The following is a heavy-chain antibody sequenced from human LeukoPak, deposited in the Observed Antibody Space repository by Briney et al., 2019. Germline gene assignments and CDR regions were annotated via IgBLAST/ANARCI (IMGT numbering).Heavy chain of an antibody. V-gene: IGHV4-31*03. D-gene: IGHD6-19*01. CDR2: IYYSGST. CDR3: AGAYSSGLFDN. Sequence: PSETLSLTCTVSGGSISSGGYYWSWIRQHPGKGLEWIGYIYYSGSTYYNPSLKSRVTISVDTSKNQFSLNLRSVTAADTAVYYCAGAYSSGLFDNWGQGTLVTVSS. CDR1: GGSISSGGYY. J-gene: IGHJ4*02.